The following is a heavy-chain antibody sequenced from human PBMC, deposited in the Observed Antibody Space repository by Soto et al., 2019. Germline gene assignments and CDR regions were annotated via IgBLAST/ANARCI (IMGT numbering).Heavy chain of an antibody. CDR2: IIPIFGTA. Sequence: SVKVSCKASGGTFSSYAISWVRQAPGQGLEWMGGIIPIFGTANYAQKFQGRVTITADKSTSTAYMELSSLRSEDTAVYYCARVPYYYDSSGYSYYFDYWGQGTLVSVYS. V-gene: IGHV1-69*06. CDR1: GGTFSSYA. CDR3: ARVPYYYDSSGYSYYFDY. J-gene: IGHJ4*02. D-gene: IGHD3-22*01.